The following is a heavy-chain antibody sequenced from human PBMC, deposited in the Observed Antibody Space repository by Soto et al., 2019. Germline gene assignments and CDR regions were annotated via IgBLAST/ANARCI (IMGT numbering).Heavy chain of an antibody. J-gene: IGHJ4*02. Sequence: GRSKRVPSTAAGFNIRGSGSRRVSQKTGKGLEWVGRIRIKANNYATAYAASVEGRFTISRDDSKNTAYLQMNSLQTEDTAVYYCTRRDKTGTTAGFDYWGQGTLVTVSS. CDR2: IRIKANNYAT. CDR3: TRRDKTGTTAGFDY. V-gene: IGHV3-73*01. D-gene: IGHD1-1*01. CDR1: GFNIRGSG.